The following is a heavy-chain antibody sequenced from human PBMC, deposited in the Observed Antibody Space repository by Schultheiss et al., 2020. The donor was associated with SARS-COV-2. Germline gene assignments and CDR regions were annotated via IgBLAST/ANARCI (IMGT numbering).Heavy chain of an antibody. V-gene: IGHV3-30*07. D-gene: IGHD2-15*01. Sequence: GESLKISCAASGFTFSSYAMHWVRQAPGKGLEWVAVISYDGSNKYYADSVKGRFTISRDNAKNSLYLQMNSLRAEDTAVYYCAREGWELRYYYYMDVWGKGTTVTVSS. CDR3: AREGWELRYYYYMDV. J-gene: IGHJ6*03. CDR2: ISYDGSNK. CDR1: GFTFSSYA.